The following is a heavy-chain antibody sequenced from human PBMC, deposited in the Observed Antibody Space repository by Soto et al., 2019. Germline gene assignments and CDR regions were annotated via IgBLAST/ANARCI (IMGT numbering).Heavy chain of an antibody. V-gene: IGHV4-59*12. CDR2: IYTGNT. J-gene: IGHJ6*02. Sequence: WTWIRQPPGKGLEWIGYIYTGNTNYSPSLLSRVTISVDTSKNQFSLKLSSVTAADTALYYCARGNYYYYYGLDVCGQGTTVTVSS. CDR3: ARGNYYYYYGLDV.